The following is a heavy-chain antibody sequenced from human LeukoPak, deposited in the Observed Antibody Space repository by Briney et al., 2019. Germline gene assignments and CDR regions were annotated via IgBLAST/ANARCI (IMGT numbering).Heavy chain of an antibody. D-gene: IGHD2-2*01. J-gene: IGHJ5*02. V-gene: IGHV4-31*03. Sequence: SQTLSLTCTVSGGSISSGGYYWSWIRQHPGKGLEWIGYIYYSGSTYYNPSLKSRVTISVDTSKNQFSLKLSSVTAADTAVYYCARLASSTSCYAPNFPRWFDPWGQGTLVTVSS. CDR3: ARLASSTSCYAPNFPRWFDP. CDR2: IYYSGST. CDR1: GGSISSGGYY.